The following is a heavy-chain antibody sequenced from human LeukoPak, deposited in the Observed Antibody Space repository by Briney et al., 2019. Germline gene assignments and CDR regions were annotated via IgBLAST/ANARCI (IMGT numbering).Heavy chain of an antibody. J-gene: IGHJ4*02. Sequence: GGSLRLSCVASGFTFDVHAMHWVRQPPGKGLEWVSGMSWNNNSIGYADSVKGRFTISRDNAKNSLYLQMNSLRVEDTAFYYCAKGGFGLAVAGWLHWGQGILVTVSS. CDR1: GFTFDVHA. D-gene: IGHD6-13*01. V-gene: IGHV3-9*01. CDR3: AKGGFGLAVAGWLH. CDR2: MSWNNNSI.